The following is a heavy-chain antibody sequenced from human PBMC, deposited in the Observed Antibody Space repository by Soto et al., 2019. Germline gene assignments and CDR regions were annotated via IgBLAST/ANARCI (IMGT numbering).Heavy chain of an antibody. CDR2: IWYDGSNK. J-gene: IGHJ3*02. D-gene: IGHD1-26*01. V-gene: IGHV3-33*01. CDR3: ARVTRKWELKGAFDI. Sequence: GGSLRLSCAASGFTFSSYGMHWVRQAPGKGLEWVAVIWYDGSNKYYADSVKGRFTISRDNSKNTLYLQMNSLRAEDTAVYYCARVTRKWELKGAFDIWGQGTMVTVSS. CDR1: GFTFSSYG.